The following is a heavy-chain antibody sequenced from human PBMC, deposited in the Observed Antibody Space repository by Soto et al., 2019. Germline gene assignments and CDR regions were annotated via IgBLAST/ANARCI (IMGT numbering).Heavy chain of an antibody. CDR2: ISAYNGNT. J-gene: IGHJ4*02. V-gene: IGHV1-18*01. CDR3: TSGARVKTGTY. Sequence: QVQLVQSGAEVKKPGASVKVSCKASGYTFTSYGISWVRQAPGQGLEWMGWISAYNGNTNYAQKLQGRGTMTTDTSTSNAYMELRSLRSNDTSVYYCTSGARVKTGTYWSQRSRITVST. D-gene: IGHD4-17*01. CDR1: GYTFTSYG.